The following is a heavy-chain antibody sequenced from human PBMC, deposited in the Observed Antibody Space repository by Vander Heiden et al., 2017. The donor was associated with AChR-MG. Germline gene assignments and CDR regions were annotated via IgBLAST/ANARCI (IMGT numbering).Heavy chain of an antibody. V-gene: IGHV3-7*01. J-gene: IGHJ3*02. D-gene: IGHD3-22*01. CDR2: INQDGSQK. Sequence: EVQLVESGGDLVQPGGSLRLSCAASGFTFSSSWMTWVRQAPGKGLEWVASINQDGSQKYYVDSVQGRFTISRDSAKNSLSLQMNSLRAEDTAVYFCARVAILKDSNGHWHDAFDIWGQGTMVTVSS. CDR3: ARVAILKDSNGHWHDAFDI. CDR1: GFTFSSSW.